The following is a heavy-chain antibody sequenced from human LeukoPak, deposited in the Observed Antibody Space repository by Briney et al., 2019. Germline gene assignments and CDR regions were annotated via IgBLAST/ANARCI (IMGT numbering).Heavy chain of an antibody. D-gene: IGHD2-2*01. CDR1: GGSISSGGYY. Sequence: KPSQTLSLTCTVSGGSISSGGYYWSWIRQPPGKGLEWIGYIYHSGSTYYNPSLKSRVTISVDRSKNQFSLKLSSVTAADTAVYYCAREGVVPAALYNWFDPWGQGTLVTVSS. CDR2: IYHSGST. CDR3: AREGVVPAALYNWFDP. V-gene: IGHV4-30-2*01. J-gene: IGHJ5*02.